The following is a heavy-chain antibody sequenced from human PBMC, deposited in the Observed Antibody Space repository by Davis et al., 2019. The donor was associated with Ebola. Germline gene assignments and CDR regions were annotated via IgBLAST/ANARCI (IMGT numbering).Heavy chain of an antibody. Sequence: LRLSCAVSGGFISSGGYSWSWIRQPPGKGLQWIGYYYYTGSTYYNPSLKSRVTISIDTSKKQFSLKLSSVTAADTAVYYCANVHYGYWGQGTLVTVSS. CDR3: ANVHYGY. CDR2: YYYTGST. D-gene: IGHD4-17*01. V-gene: IGHV4-30-4*07. J-gene: IGHJ4*02. CDR1: GGFISSGGYS.